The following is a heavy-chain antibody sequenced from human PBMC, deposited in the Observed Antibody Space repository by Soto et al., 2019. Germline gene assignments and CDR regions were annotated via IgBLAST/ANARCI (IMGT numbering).Heavy chain of an antibody. CDR1: GGTFSSSA. Sequence: QVQLVQSGAEMREPGSSVKVSCKASGGTFSSSAINWLRQAPGQGPEWMGGIIPTFGTANYIEKFRGRVTITADTSTSTAYMEVSSLTSEDTAMYFCARSETAGHRGFDIWGQGTTVTVSS. CDR2: IIPTFGTA. J-gene: IGHJ3*02. CDR3: ARSETAGHRGFDI. V-gene: IGHV1-69*06. D-gene: IGHD6-19*01.